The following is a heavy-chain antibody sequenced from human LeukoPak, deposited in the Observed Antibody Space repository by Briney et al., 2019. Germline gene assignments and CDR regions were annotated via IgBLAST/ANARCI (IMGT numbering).Heavy chain of an antibody. V-gene: IGHV1-69*05. D-gene: IGHD3-22*01. CDR1: GGTFSSYA. CDR3: ARGPDSSGYTPDYGAFDI. J-gene: IGHJ3*02. Sequence: SVKVSCKASGGTFSSYAISWVRQAPGQGLEWMGGIIPIFGTANYAQKFQGRVTMTTDTSTSTAYMELRSLRSDDTAVYYCARGPDSSGYTPDYGAFDIWGQGTMVTVSS. CDR2: IIPIFGTA.